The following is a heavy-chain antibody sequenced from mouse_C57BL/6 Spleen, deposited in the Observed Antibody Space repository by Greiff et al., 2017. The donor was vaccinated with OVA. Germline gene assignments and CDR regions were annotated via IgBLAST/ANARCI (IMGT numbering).Heavy chain of an antibody. J-gene: IGHJ1*03. CDR3: ARHPTVVTYWYFDV. Sequence: VQLQQSGAELVRPGASVKLSCKASGYTFTDYYINWVKQRPGQGLEWIARIYPGSGNTYYNEKFKGKATLTAEESSSTAYMQLSSLTSEDSAVYFCARHPTVVTYWYFDVWGTGTTVTVSS. CDR1: GYTFTDYY. CDR2: IYPGSGNT. D-gene: IGHD1-1*01. V-gene: IGHV1-76*01.